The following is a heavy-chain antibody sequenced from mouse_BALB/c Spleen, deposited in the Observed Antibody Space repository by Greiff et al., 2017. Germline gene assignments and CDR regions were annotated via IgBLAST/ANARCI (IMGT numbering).Heavy chain of an antibody. CDR1: GFTFSSYT. J-gene: IGHJ4*01. Sequence: DVKLVESGGGLVKPGGSLKLSCAASGFTFSSYTMSWVRQTPEKRLEWVATISSGGGNTYYPDSVKGRFTISRDNAKNNLYLQMSSLRSEDTALYYCARLGYYAMDYWGQGTSVTVSS. CDR2: ISSGGGNT. CDR3: ARLGYYAMDY. V-gene: IGHV5-9*03.